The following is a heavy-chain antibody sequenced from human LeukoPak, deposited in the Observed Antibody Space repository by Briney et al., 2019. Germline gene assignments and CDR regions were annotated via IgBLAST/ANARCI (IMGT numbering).Heavy chain of an antibody. D-gene: IGHD6-13*01. V-gene: IGHV3-30*18. CDR2: ISYDGSNK. J-gene: IGHJ4*02. CDR1: GFTFSSYG. Sequence: GRSLRLSCAASGFTFSSYGMHWVRQAPGKGLEWVAVISYDGSNKYYADSVKGRFTISRDNSKNTLYLQMNSLRAEDTAVYYCAKGYSSSFDYWGQGTLVTVPS. CDR3: AKGYSSSFDY.